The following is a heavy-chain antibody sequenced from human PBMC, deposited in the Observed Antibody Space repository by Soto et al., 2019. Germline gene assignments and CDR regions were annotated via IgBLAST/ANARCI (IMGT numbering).Heavy chain of an antibody. CDR1: CGPISSSSYY. V-gene: IGHV4-39*01. J-gene: IGHJ2*01. CDR2: IYYTGYT. CDR3: ARSAIATHWFFDL. Sequence: PSETLSLTCTVSCGPISSSSYYWGWIRQAPGKGLEWLATIYYTGYTYHNPSLKSHVTISVDTSKNQFSLKLTSVTAADTALYYCARSAIATHWFFDLWGRGTLVTVSS. D-gene: IGHD5-18*01.